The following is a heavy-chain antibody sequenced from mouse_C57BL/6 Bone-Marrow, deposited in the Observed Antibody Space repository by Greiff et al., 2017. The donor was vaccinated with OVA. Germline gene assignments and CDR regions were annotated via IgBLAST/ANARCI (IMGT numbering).Heavy chain of an antibody. CDR1: GFTFNTYA. J-gene: IGHJ2*01. CDR2: IRSKSSNYAT. CDR3: VREGDYPDY. V-gene: IGHV10-3*01. Sequence: EVKLVESGGGLVQPKGSLKLSCAASGFTFNTYAMHWVRQAPGKGLECVARIRSKSSNYATYYADSVKDRFTISRDDSQSMLYLQMNNLKTEDTAMYYCVREGDYPDYWGQGTTLTVSS. D-gene: IGHD2-4*01.